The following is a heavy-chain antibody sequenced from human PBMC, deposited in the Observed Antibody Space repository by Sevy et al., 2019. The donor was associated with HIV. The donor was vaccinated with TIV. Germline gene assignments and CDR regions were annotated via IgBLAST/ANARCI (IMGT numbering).Heavy chain of an antibody. J-gene: IGHJ3*02. CDR3: ARDSGYDYNSSGFVI. CDR2: IYYTGST. V-gene: IGHV4-59*01. CDR1: GGSISSNS. Sequence: SETLSLTCSVSGGSISSNSWNWIRQPPGKGLEWIGYIYYTGSTNYNPSLKSRLTISVDTSKNQISLTLSSVTAADTAVYYCARDSGYDYNSSGFVIWGQGTMVSVSS. D-gene: IGHD3-22*01.